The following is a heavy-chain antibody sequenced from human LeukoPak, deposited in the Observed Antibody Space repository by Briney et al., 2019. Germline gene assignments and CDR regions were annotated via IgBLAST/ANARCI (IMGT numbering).Heavy chain of an antibody. Sequence: GGSLRLSCVASECSFSNYAMSWVRQAPGKGLEWVSSISGSGSNTYYADSAKGRFTISRDNSRNTLYLQMNSVRAEAPTVYYCARWIAQSGNARVLDYWGQGTLVTVSS. D-gene: IGHD1-26*01. J-gene: IGHJ4*02. V-gene: IGHV3-23*01. CDR2: ISGSGSNT. CDR3: ARWIAQSGNARVLDY. CDR1: ECSFSNYA.